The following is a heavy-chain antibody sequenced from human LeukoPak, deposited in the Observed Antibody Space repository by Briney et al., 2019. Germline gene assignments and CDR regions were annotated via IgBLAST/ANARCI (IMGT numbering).Heavy chain of an antibody. J-gene: IGHJ4*02. CDR2: IRYDGSNK. CDR3: AKAYSDYDTSGYRYYFDY. CDR1: GFTFSSYG. D-gene: IGHD3-22*01. V-gene: IGHV3-30*02. Sequence: GGSLRLSCAASGFTFSSYGMHWVRQAPGKGLEWVAFIRYDGSNKYYADSVKGRFTISRDNSKNTLYLLMNSLRAEDTAVYYCAKAYSDYDTSGYRYYFDYWGQGTLVTVSS.